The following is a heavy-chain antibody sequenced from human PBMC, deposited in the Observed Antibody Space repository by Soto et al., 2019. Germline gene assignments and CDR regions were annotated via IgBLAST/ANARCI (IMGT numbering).Heavy chain of an antibody. J-gene: IGHJ3*02. CDR2: IWYDGSNK. Sequence: GGSLRLSCAASGFTFSSYGMHWVRQAPGKGLEWVAVIWYDGSNKYYADSVKGRFTISRDNSKNTLYLQMNSLRAEDTAVYYCARDGGIAVAGRSAFDIWGQGTMVTVSS. D-gene: IGHD6-19*01. V-gene: IGHV3-33*01. CDR3: ARDGGIAVAGRSAFDI. CDR1: GFTFSSYG.